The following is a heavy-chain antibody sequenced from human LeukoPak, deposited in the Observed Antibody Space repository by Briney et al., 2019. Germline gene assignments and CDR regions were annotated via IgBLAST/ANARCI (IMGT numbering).Heavy chain of an antibody. V-gene: IGHV3-15*01. D-gene: IGHD3-16*01. Sequence: GGCLRLSCAAAGFTFSNAWMSWVRQAPGKGLEWVGRIRNKVDGGTTDYAAPVKGRFTISRDDSKNTLYLHMDSLKTEDTAVYYCTTAAFTWGQGTLVTVSS. J-gene: IGHJ4*02. CDR1: GFTFSNAW. CDR2: IRNKVDGGTT. CDR3: TTAAFT.